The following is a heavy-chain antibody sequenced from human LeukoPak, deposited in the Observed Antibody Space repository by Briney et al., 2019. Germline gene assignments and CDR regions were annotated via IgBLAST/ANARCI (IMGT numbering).Heavy chain of an antibody. CDR3: ARHSNWHDAFDI. Sequence: GGSLRLSCEASGFSFSSYSINWVRQSPGKGLEWISYISSSGSSIYYADSVKGRFAISRDNAKNSVYLQMNSLGVEDTAVYYCARHSNWHDAFDIWGQGTVVTVSS. J-gene: IGHJ3*02. D-gene: IGHD1-1*01. V-gene: IGHV3-48*01. CDR1: GFSFSSYS. CDR2: ISSSGSSI.